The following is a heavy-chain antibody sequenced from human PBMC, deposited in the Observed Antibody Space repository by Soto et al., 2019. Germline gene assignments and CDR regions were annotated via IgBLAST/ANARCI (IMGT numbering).Heavy chain of an antibody. Sequence: QVQLVQSGTEVRKSGASVTVSCKASGYTFTKYDIYWVRQATGQGLEWVGSMNPKDGSTTYARKFQGRVTLTRDTSTNTAYMELSSLRPEDTAVYFCAIIRGVPRPLYGMDVWGQGTTVTVSS. CDR3: AIIRGVPRPLYGMDV. CDR2: MNPKDGST. V-gene: IGHV1-8*01. CDR1: GYTFTKYD. J-gene: IGHJ6*02. D-gene: IGHD3-10*01.